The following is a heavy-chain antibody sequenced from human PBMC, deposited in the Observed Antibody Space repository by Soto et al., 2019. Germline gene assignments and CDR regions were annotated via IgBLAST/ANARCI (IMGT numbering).Heavy chain of an antibody. D-gene: IGHD6-19*01. CDR2: IKQDGSEK. J-gene: IGHJ6*02. V-gene: IGHV3-7*01. Sequence: GGSLRLSCAATGFAFSTYGMHWVRQAPGKGLEWVANIKQDGSEKYYVDSVKGRFTISRDNAKNSLYLQMNSLRAEDTAVYYCARVGYSSGWYGYYYGMDVWGQGTTVTVSS. CDR1: GFAFSTYG. CDR3: ARVGYSSGWYGYYYGMDV.